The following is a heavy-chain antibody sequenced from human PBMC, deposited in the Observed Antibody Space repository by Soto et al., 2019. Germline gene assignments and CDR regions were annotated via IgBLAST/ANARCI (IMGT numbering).Heavy chain of an antibody. V-gene: IGHV3-23*01. CDR3: ARYIPGVRYYGMDV. J-gene: IGHJ6*02. D-gene: IGHD2-2*01. Sequence: EVQLLESGGGLVQPGGSLRLSCAASGFTFSSYAMKWVRQAPGTGLEWVSLIGESGTPTYYADSVKGRFTISRDNSGNTLFLERYSLRAEDTAVYYCARYIPGVRYYGMDVWGQGTTVTVSS. CDR2: IGESGTPT. CDR1: GFTFSSYA.